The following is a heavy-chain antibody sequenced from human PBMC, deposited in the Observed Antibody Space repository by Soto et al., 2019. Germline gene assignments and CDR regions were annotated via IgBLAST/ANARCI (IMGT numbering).Heavy chain of an antibody. V-gene: IGHV1-18*04. CDR3: ARDDKYYYYGMEV. Sequence: ASVKVSCKASGYTFTSYGISWVRQAPGQGLEWMGWLSAYNGNTNYAQKLKGRVTMTTDTSTSTAYMELRSLRSDDTAVYYCARDDKYYYYGMEVWGQGTTVIVSS. J-gene: IGHJ6*02. CDR2: LSAYNGNT. CDR1: GYTFTSYG.